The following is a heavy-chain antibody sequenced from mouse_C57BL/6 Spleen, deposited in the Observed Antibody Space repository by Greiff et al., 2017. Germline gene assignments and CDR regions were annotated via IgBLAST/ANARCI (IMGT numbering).Heavy chain of an antibody. Sequence: EVQLVESGPGMVKPSQSLSLTCTVTGYSITSGYDWHWIRHFPGNKLEWMGYISYSGSTNYNPSLKSRISITHDTSKNHFFLKLNSVTTEDTATYYCAAYYSNYGGFAYWCQGTLVTVSA. V-gene: IGHV3-1*01. CDR1: GYSITSGYD. D-gene: IGHD2-5*01. J-gene: IGHJ3*01. CDR2: ISYSGST. CDR3: AAYYSNYGGFAY.